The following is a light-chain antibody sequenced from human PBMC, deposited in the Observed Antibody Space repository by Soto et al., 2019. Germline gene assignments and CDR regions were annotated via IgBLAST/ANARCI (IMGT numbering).Light chain of an antibody. CDR3: QQYGSSPPVYT. CDR1: QSVYINY. Sequence: EIVLTQSPGTLSLSPGERATLSCRARQSVYINYLAWYQQKPGQAPRLFIYGASSRTTGIPDRFSGSASGTDFTLTISRLEPEDFAVYYCQQYGSSPPVYTFGQGTTLEIK. V-gene: IGKV3-20*01. J-gene: IGKJ2*01. CDR2: GAS.